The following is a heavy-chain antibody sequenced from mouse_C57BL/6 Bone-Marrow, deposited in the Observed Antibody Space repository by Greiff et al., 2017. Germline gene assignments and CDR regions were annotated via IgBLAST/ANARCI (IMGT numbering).Heavy chain of an antibody. CDR3: ARQDEYDGAWFAY. D-gene: IGHD2-4*01. J-gene: IGHJ3*01. CDR1: GYTFTDYY. Sequence: VKLMESGPELVKPGASVKISCKASGYTFTDYYINWVKQRPGQGLEWIGWIFPGSGSTYYNEKFKGKATLTVDKSSSTAYMLLSSLTSEDSAVYFCARQDEYDGAWFAYWGQGTLVTVSA. V-gene: IGHV1-75*01. CDR2: IFPGSGST.